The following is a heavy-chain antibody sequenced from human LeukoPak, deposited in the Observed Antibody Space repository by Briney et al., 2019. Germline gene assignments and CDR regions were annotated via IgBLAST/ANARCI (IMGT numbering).Heavy chain of an antibody. J-gene: IGHJ4*02. D-gene: IGHD3-3*01. Sequence: GGSLRLSCAASGFTFSSYSMNWVRQAPGKGLEWVSSISSSSSYIYYADSVKGRFTISRDNAKNSLYLQMNSLRAEDTAVYYCAVSFGEWSTGWYFDYWGQGTLVTVSS. V-gene: IGHV3-21*01. CDR1: GFTFSSYS. CDR2: ISSSSSYI. CDR3: AVSFGEWSTGWYFDY.